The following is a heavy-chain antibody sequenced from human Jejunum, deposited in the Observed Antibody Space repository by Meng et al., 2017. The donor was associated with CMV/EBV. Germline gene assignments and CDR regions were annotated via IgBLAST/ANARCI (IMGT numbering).Heavy chain of an antibody. CDR1: F. J-gene: IGHJ4*02. Sequence: FWGWIRQPPGKGLEWIASISYSGSSYYNPALTYYNPSLESRVTIAVDKSENQFSLRLTSVIVADTAIYYCARLGFYYGSGSYFDYWGQGILVTVSS. CDR3: ARLGFYYGSGSYFDY. V-gene: IGHV4-39*01. CDR2: ISYSGSSYYNPALT. D-gene: IGHD3-10*01.